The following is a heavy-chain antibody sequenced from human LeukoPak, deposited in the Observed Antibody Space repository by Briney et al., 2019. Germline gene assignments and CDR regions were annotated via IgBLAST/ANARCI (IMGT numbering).Heavy chain of an antibody. V-gene: IGHV4-39*01. J-gene: IGHJ4*02. Sequence: PSETLSLTCTVSGGSISSNNYCWGWIRQPPGKGLEWIGNIYYSGSTYYNPSLKSRVTISVDTSKNQFSLKMSSVTAADTAVYYCAKGRFLEWLFDYWGQGTLVTVSS. CDR3: AKGRFLEWLFDY. D-gene: IGHD3-3*01. CDR2: IYYSGST. CDR1: GGSISSNNYC.